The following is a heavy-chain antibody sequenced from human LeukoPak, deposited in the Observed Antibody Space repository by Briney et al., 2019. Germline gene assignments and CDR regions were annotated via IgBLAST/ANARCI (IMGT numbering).Heavy chain of an antibody. V-gene: IGHV1-69*13. CDR1: GGTFSSYA. D-gene: IGHD3-9*01. J-gene: IGHJ6*04. CDR2: IIPIFGTA. CDR3: ARSVVDILTGYVPNLYYYYGMDV. Sequence: SVKVSCKASGGTFSSYAISWVRQAPGQGLEWMGGIIPIFGTANYAQKLQGRVTITADESTSTAYMELSSLRSEDTAVYYCARSVVDILTGYVPNLYYYYGMDVWGKGTTVTVSS.